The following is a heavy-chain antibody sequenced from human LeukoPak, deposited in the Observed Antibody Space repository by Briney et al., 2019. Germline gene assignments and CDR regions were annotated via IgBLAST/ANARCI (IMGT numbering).Heavy chain of an antibody. CDR3: ARDDSSGYAAFDI. CDR1: GGTFSSYA. J-gene: IGHJ3*02. Sequence: SVKVSCKASGGTFSSYAISWVRQAPGQGLEWMGGIIPIFGTANYAQKFQCRVTITTDESTSTAYMELSSLRSEDAAVYYCARDDSSGYAAFDIWGKGTMVTVSS. CDR2: IIPIFGTA. D-gene: IGHD3-22*01. V-gene: IGHV1-69*05.